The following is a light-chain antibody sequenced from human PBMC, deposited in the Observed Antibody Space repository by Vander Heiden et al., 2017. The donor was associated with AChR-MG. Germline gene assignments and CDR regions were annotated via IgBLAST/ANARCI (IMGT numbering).Light chain of an antibody. V-gene: IGLV2-8*01. CDR2: EVS. CDR1: SSDVGGYNY. CDR3: SSYAGSNNFEV. J-gene: IGLJ1*01. Sequence: QSALTQPPSASGSPGHPVTISCTGTSSDVGGYNYVSWYQQHPGKAPKLMIYEVSKRPAGVPDRFSGSKSGNTASLTVSGLQAEDEADYYCSSYAGSNNFEVFGTGTKVTVL.